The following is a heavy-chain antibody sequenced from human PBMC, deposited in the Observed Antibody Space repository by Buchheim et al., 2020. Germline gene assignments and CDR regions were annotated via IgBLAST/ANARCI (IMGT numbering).Heavy chain of an antibody. CDR1: GGSISNYY. CDR2: IYYSGST. CDR3: ARGLRDGGSWYLN. D-gene: IGHD2-15*01. J-gene: IGHJ4*02. V-gene: IGHV4-59*01. Sequence: QVQLQESGPGLVKPSETLSLTCTVSGGSISNYYWSWIRQPPGKGLEWIGYIYYSGSTSYNPSLKSRVTISVDTSKNQFSLKLSSVTAADTAVYYCARGLRDGGSWYLNWGQGTL.